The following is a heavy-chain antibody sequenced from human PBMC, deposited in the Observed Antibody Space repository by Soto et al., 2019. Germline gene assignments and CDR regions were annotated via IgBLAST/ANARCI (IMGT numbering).Heavy chain of an antibody. Sequence: GGSLRLSCAASGFTFSIYGMHWVRQAPGKGLEWVAVISYDGSNKYYADSVKGRFTISRDNSKNTLYLQMNSLRAEDTAVYYCAKSDSSGWTLLDYWGQGTLVTVSS. D-gene: IGHD6-19*01. CDR1: GFTFSIYG. CDR2: ISYDGSNK. CDR3: AKSDSSGWTLLDY. V-gene: IGHV3-30*18. J-gene: IGHJ4*02.